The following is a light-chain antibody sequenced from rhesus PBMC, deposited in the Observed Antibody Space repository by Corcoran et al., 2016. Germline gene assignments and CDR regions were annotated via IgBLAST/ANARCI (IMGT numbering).Light chain of an antibody. CDR3: SSYAGSNTYV. J-gene: IGLJ6*01. CDR2: EVT. Sequence: QADLTKPRSVCGSPGQSVTISCHGTSSDIGCYKYVSWYQQHPGTAPKLLIYEVTERPSGVSDRFSGSQSGNPASLTISGLQAEDEADYYCSSYAGSNTYVFGSGTKLTVL. CDR1: SSDIGCYKY. V-gene: IGLV2-32*02.